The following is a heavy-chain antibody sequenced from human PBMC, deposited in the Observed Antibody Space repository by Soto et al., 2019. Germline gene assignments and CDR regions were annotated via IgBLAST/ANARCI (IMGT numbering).Heavy chain of an antibody. D-gene: IGHD1-26*01. CDR1: GFTFSSYS. V-gene: IGHV3-21*01. Sequence: GGSLRLSCAASGFTFSSYSMNWVRQAPGKGLEWVSSISSSSSYIYYADSVKGRFTISRDNAKNSLYLQMNSLRAEDTAVYYCARLQRVSYSGSYFDYWGQGTLVPVSS. J-gene: IGHJ4*02. CDR3: ARLQRVSYSGSYFDY. CDR2: ISSSSSYI.